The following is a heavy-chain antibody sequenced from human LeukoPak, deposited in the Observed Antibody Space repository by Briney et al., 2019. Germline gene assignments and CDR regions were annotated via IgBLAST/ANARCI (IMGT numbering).Heavy chain of an antibody. CDR3: AREYYDILTGPNYYGMDV. V-gene: IGHV3-30-3*01. CDR2: ISYDGSNK. Sequence: GRSLRLSCAASGFTFSSYAMHWVRQAPGKGLEWVAVISYDGSNKYYADSVKGRFTISRDNSKNTPYLQMNSLRAEDTAVYYCAREYYDILTGPNYYGMDVWGQGTTVTVSS. CDR1: GFTFSSYA. J-gene: IGHJ6*02. D-gene: IGHD3-9*01.